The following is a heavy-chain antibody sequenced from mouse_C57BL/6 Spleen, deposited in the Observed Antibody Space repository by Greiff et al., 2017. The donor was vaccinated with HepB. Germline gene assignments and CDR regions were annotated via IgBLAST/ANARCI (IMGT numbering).Heavy chain of an antibody. CDR1: GYTFTSYW. V-gene: IGHV1-64*01. CDR3: AREPIYYDYDEALIDY. D-gene: IGHD2-4*01. J-gene: IGHJ2*01. Sequence: QVQLQQPGAELVKPGASVKLSCKASGYTFTSYWMHWVKQRPGQGLEWIGMIHPNSGSTNYNEKFKSKATLTVDKSSSTAYMQLSSLTSEDSAVYYCAREPIYYDYDEALIDYWGQGTTLTVSS. CDR2: IHPNSGST.